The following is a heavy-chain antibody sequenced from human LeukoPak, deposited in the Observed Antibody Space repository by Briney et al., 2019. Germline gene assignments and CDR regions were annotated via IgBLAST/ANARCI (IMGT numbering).Heavy chain of an antibody. Sequence: PSETLSLTCAVSGGSFSGYYWSWIRQPPGRGLEWIGEINHSGSTNYNPSLKSRVTLSVDTSENQFSLKLSSVTAADTAVYYCARAGWGKGAFDIWGQGTMVTVSS. CDR1: GGSFSGYY. D-gene: IGHD3-16*01. CDR2: INHSGST. CDR3: ARAGWGKGAFDI. J-gene: IGHJ3*02. V-gene: IGHV4-34*01.